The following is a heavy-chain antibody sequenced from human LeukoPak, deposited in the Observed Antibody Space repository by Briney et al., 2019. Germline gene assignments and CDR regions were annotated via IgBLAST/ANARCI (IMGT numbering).Heavy chain of an antibody. D-gene: IGHD5-12*01. CDR3: ARGAYSGYDIDY. Sequence: SGGCLRLSCAASGFTFSSYSMNWVRQAPGKGLEWVSSISTTSDYIYYADSVKGRFTISRDNAKSTLYLQMNSLRDEDTAVYFCARGAYSGYDIDYWGQGTLVTVSS. V-gene: IGHV3-21*01. CDR1: GFTFSSYS. CDR2: ISTTSDYI. J-gene: IGHJ4*02.